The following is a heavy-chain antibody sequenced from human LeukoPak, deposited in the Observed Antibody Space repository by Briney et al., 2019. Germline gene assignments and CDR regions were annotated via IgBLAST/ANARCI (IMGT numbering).Heavy chain of an antibody. CDR1: GGTFSSYA. CDR2: IIPIFCTA. V-gene: IGHV1-69*01. Sequence: GASVKVSCKASGGTFSSYAISWVRQAPGQGLKWMGGIIPIFCTANYAQKFQGRVTITADESTSTAYMELSSLRSEDTAVYYCARVTLGYSRSGDNYYYYGMDVWGQGTTVSVSS. J-gene: IGHJ6*02. D-gene: IGHD6-13*01. CDR3: ARVTLGYSRSGDNYYYYGMDV.